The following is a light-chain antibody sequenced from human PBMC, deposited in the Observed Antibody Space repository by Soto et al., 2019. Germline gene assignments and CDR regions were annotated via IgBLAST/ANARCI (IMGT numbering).Light chain of an antibody. CDR2: DAS. V-gene: IGKV3D-15*02. CDR1: QSVSSN. J-gene: IGKJ4*01. Sequence: EIVMTQSPATLSVSPGERATLSCRASQSVSSNLAWYQQKPGHAPRPPIYDASNRAAAIPARFSGSGSGTDFTLTISSLEPGDFAVYYCQQYDNSPLTFGGGTKVDIK. CDR3: QQYDNSPLT.